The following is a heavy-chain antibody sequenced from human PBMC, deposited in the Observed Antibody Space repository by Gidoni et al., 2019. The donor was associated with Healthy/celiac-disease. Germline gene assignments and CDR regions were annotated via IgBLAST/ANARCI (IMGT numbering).Heavy chain of an antibody. J-gene: IGHJ4*02. CDR3: TRDEEAGYCSSTSCVGSFDY. D-gene: IGHD2-2*01. CDR1: GITLGDYA. Sequence: EVQLVESGGGLVQQGRSLRLSCTASGITLGDYAMSWFRQAPGKGLELVGFIRSKAYGGTTEYAASLKGRFTISRDDSKSIAYLQMNSLKTEDTAVYYCTRDEEAGYCSSTSCVGSFDYWGQGTLVTVSS. CDR2: IRSKAYGGTT. V-gene: IGHV3-49*03.